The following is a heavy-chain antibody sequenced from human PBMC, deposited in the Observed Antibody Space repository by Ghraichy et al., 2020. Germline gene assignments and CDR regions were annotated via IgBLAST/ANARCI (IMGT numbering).Heavy chain of an antibody. J-gene: IGHJ6*02. CDR1: GFTFSSYW. D-gene: IGHD2-2*02. CDR3: ARGVIYCSSTSCYNKDYYYGMDV. CDR2: INSDGSST. Sequence: GESLRLSCAASGFTFSSYWMHWVRQAPGKGLVWVSRINSDGSSTSYADSVKGRFTISRDNAKNTLYLQMNSLRAEDTAVYYCARGVIYCSSTSCYNKDYYYGMDVWGQGTTVTVSS. V-gene: IGHV3-74*01.